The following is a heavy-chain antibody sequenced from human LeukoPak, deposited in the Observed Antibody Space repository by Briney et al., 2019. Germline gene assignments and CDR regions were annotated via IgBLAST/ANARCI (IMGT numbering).Heavy chain of an antibody. J-gene: IGHJ4*02. V-gene: IGHV3-30*02. CDR2: IRYDGSNR. CDR3: AKDRVGRWLQSTRPFVDY. Sequence: GGSLRLSCAASGFTFSTYGMHWVRQAPGKGLEWLAFIRYDGSNRYSADSVKGRFTISRDNSKNTLYLQMNSLSAEDTAVYYCAKDRVGRWLQSTRPFVDYWGQGTLVTVSS. CDR1: GFTFSTYG. D-gene: IGHD5-24*01.